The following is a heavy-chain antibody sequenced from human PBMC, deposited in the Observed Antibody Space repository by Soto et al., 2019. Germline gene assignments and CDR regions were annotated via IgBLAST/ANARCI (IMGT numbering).Heavy chain of an antibody. D-gene: IGHD1-26*01. Sequence: QVQLQESGPGLVKASQTLSLTCTVSGGSITTGGYFWSWIRQHPGKGLEWIGYLYYSGTTHYNPSLKSRVTISVDTSKNQFSLKLSSVTAADTAVYYCARVVSGSYFDYWGQGTLVTVSS. J-gene: IGHJ4*02. CDR3: ARVVSGSYFDY. CDR2: LYYSGTT. CDR1: GGSITTGGYF. V-gene: IGHV4-31*03.